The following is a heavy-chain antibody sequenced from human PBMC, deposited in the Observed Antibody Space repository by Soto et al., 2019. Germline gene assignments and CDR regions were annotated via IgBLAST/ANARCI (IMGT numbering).Heavy chain of an antibody. J-gene: IGHJ6*02. CDR2: IKRDGSEK. V-gene: IGHV3-7*01. CDR3: ARDPNIVATMGSIYYYYGMDV. CDR1: GFTFSTYW. Sequence: EVQLVESGGGLVQPGGSLRFSCAASGFTFSTYWMTWVRQAPGKGLEWVANIKRDGSEKYYVDSVKGRFTISRDNAKNSLSLQMSSLRAEDTAVYYCARDPNIVATMGSIYYYYGMDVWGQGTTVTVSS. D-gene: IGHD5-12*01.